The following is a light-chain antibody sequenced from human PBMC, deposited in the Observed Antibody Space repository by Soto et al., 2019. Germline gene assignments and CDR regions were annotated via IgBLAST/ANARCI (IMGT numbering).Light chain of an antibody. CDR2: DVS. V-gene: IGLV2-14*03. CDR3: SSYRSTSTLGV. CDR1: SSDVGAYTY. J-gene: IGLJ1*01. Sequence: QSVLTQPASVSGSPGQSITISCSGTSSDVGAYTYVSWYQVHPGEPPKLVIYDVSKRPSGVSNRFSGSKSGNTASLTISGLQAEDEGDYYCSSYRSTSTLGVFGTGTEVTVL.